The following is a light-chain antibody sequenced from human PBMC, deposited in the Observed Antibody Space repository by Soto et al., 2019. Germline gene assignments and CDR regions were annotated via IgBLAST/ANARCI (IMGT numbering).Light chain of an antibody. CDR1: SSNTGTNY. J-gene: IGLJ1*01. CDR2: RNN. Sequence: QSVLTQPPSASGTPGQKVTVSCSGNSSNTGTNYVYWYQQFPGTAPKLLIYRNNQRPSGVPDRFSGSKSGTSASLAIGGLRSEDEADYSCAAWDDSLSGFVFRTGTKVTVL. CDR3: AAWDDSLSGFV. V-gene: IGLV1-47*01.